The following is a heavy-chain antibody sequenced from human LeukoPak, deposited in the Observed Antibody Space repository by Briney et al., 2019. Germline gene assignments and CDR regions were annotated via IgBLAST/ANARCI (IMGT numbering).Heavy chain of an antibody. CDR2: FNTNSGAT. V-gene: IGHV1-2*02. CDR3: AREYGSGYYYVYLDY. D-gene: IGHD3-10*01. CDR1: GYTFTGYY. Sequence: GASVKVSCKAPGYTFTGYYIHWVRQSPGQGPEWIGWFNTNSGATDSAQKFQGRVTMTGDTSISTAYMELSGLTSDDTAVYYCAREYGSGYYYVYLDYWGQGTLVTVSS. J-gene: IGHJ4*02.